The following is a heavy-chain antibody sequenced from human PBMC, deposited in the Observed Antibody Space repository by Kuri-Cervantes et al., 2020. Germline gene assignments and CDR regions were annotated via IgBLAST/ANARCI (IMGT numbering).Heavy chain of an antibody. CDR2: IYYSGST. V-gene: IGHV4-34*01. CDR3: AREGSHITMVRGVDY. CDR1: GGSFSGYY. J-gene: IGHJ4*02. D-gene: IGHD3-10*01. Sequence: SETLSLTCAVYGGSFSGYYWSWIRQPPGKGLEWIGSIYYSGSTYYNPSLKSRVTISVDTSKNQFSLKLSSVTAADTAVYYCAREGSHITMVRGVDYWGQGTLVTVSS.